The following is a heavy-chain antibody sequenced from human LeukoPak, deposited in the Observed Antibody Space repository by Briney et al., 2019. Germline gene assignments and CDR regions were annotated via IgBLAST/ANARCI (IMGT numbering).Heavy chain of an antibody. CDR2: ISYDGSNK. CDR1: GFTFSSYA. CDR3: AKAPVTTCSGAYCYPFDY. V-gene: IGHV3-30*04. Sequence: GGSLRLSCAASGFTFSSYAMHWVRQAPGKGLEWVAVISYDGSNKYYADSVKGRFTISRDSSKNTLYLQMNSLRAGDAAVYYCAKAPVTTCSGAYCYPFDYWSQGTLVTVSS. D-gene: IGHD2-15*01. J-gene: IGHJ4*02.